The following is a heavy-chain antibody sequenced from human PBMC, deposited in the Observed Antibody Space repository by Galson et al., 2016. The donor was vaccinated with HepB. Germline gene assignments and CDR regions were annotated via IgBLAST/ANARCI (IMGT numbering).Heavy chain of an antibody. CDR3: ARYRAATAYSDF. CDR2: ISAYNGKI. Sequence: SVKVSCKASGYIFTNYSISWVRQAPGQGLEWMGWISAYNGKISYAQNFQARVTMTTDASTSTAYMELRSLRSDDTAVYFCARYRAATAYSDFWGQGTLVTVSS. J-gene: IGHJ4*02. CDR1: GYIFTNYS. D-gene: IGHD6-25*01. V-gene: IGHV1-18*01.